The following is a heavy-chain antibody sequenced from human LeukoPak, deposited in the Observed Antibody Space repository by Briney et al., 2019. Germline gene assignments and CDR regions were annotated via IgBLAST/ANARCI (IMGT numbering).Heavy chain of an antibody. CDR2: INPGNGNT. Sequence: NRGESLKISCKISGYILTRNWIGWVRQAPGQRLEWMGWINPGNGNTIYSQEFQGRVSITRDTSASTAYMELSSLRSDDMAVYYCARASDYYTPPFDYWGQGSLVTVSS. CDR1: GYILTRNW. CDR3: ARASDYYTPPFDY. V-gene: IGHV1-3*03. J-gene: IGHJ4*02. D-gene: IGHD3-3*01.